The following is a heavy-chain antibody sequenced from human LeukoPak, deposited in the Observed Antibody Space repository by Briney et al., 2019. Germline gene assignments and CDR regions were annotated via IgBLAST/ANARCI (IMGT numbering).Heavy chain of an antibody. CDR1: GFTFSSHA. V-gene: IGHV3-23*01. Sequence: GGSLRLSCAASGFTFSSHAMSWVRQAPGKGLEWVSAISGSGGSIYYADSVKGRFTISRDKSKNTLYLQMNSLRAEDTALYYCAKGLAVAGHFDCWGQGTLVTVSS. CDR3: AKGLAVAGHFDC. D-gene: IGHD6-19*01. CDR2: ISGSGGSI. J-gene: IGHJ4*02.